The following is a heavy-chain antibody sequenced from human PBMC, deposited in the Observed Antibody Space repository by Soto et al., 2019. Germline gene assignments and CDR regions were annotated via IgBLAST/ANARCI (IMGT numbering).Heavy chain of an antibody. Sequence: SETLCLTCTVAGGSISSYDWSWIRQPPGKGLEWIGYIYYSGSTNYNPSLKSRVTISVDTSKNQFSLKLSSVTAADTAVYYCARERRVAARTYYYYYGMDVWGQGTTVTVSS. CDR3: ARERRVAARTYYYYYGMDV. V-gene: IGHV4-59*01. D-gene: IGHD6-6*01. CDR1: GGSISSYD. J-gene: IGHJ6*02. CDR2: IYYSGST.